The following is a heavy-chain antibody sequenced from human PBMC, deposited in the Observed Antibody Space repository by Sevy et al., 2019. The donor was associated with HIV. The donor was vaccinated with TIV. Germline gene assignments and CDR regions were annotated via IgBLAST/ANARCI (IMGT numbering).Heavy chain of an antibody. Sequence: GGSLRLSCAASGFTFSDDYMEWVRQAPGKGLEWVGRTRNKADSYTTEYAESVKGRFTISRDDSKNSLYLQMNSLKTGDTAVYYCATHAAIAAAGRVFDYWGQGSLVTVSS. CDR3: ATHAAIAAAGRVFDY. CDR1: GFTFSDDY. J-gene: IGHJ4*02. V-gene: IGHV3-72*01. CDR2: TRNKADSYTT. D-gene: IGHD6-13*01.